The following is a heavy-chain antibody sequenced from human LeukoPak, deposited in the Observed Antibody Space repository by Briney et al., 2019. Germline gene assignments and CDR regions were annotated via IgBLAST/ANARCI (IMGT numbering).Heavy chain of an antibody. CDR2: INEDGSEK. V-gene: IGHV3-7*01. D-gene: IGHD2-21*01. CDR1: GFTLSSYW. Sequence: GGSLRLSCAASGFTLSSYWMSWVRQAPGKGLEWVANINEDGSEKNFVDSVKGRFTISRDNPKNSLYLHMDSLRADDTAIYYCATYRGLDFGGEGTPLTVSS. J-gene: IGHJ4*02. CDR3: ATYRGLDF.